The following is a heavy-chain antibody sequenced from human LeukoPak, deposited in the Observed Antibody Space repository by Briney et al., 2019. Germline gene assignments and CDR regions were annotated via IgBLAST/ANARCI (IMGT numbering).Heavy chain of an antibody. Sequence: GASVKVSCKASGYTFTSYDINWERQATGQGLEWMGWMSPNSGNTGYAQKFQGRVTMTRNTSISTAYMELSSLRSEDTAVYYCARGRITIFGVVIKRFDPWGQGTLVTVSS. CDR3: ARGRITIFGVVIKRFDP. D-gene: IGHD3-3*01. J-gene: IGHJ5*02. V-gene: IGHV1-8*01. CDR2: MSPNSGNT. CDR1: GYTFTSYD.